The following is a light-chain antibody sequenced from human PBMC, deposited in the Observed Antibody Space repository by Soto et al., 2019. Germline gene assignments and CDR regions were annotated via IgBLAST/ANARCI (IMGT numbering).Light chain of an antibody. V-gene: IGLV2-14*01. J-gene: IGLJ2*01. CDR1: SGDVGTYNY. CDR2: EVS. Sequence: QSALTQPASVSGSPGQSITISCTGTSGDVGTYNYVSWYQQHPGKAPKLMIYEVSNRPSGISNRFSGSKSGNTASLTISGLQAEDGADYYFSSYIINSTLVIFGGGTKLTVL. CDR3: SSYIINSTLVI.